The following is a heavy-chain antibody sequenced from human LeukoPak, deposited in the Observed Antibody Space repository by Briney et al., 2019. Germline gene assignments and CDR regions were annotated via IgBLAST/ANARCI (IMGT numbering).Heavy chain of an antibody. J-gene: IGHJ4*02. CDR1: GGSISSYY. D-gene: IGHD6-6*01. Sequence: SETLSLTCTVSGGSISSYYWSWIRQPPGKGLEWIGYTYYSGSTNYNPSLKSRVTISVDTSKNQFSLKLSSVTAADTAVYYCARDSGFGQLDLAYWGQGTLVTVSS. V-gene: IGHV4-59*01. CDR2: TYYSGST. CDR3: ARDSGFGQLDLAY.